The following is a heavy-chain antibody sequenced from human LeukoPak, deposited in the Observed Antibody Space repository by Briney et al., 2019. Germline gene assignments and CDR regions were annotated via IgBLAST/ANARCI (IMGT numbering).Heavy chain of an antibody. V-gene: IGHV3-53*01. CDR1: GFTVSSNY. J-gene: IGHJ3*02. CDR2: IYSGGST. Sequence: QSGGSLRLSCAASGFTVSSNYMSWVRQAPGKGLEWVSVIYSGGSTDYADSVKGRFTISRDTSKNTLYLQMNSLRVEDTAVYYCARSSHYDILTGYSEGDAFDIWGRGTMVTVSS. D-gene: IGHD3-9*01. CDR3: ARSSHYDILTGYSEGDAFDI.